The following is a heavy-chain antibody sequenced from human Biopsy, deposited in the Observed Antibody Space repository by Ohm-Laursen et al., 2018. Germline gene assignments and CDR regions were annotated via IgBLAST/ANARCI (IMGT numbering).Heavy chain of an antibody. CDR3: ARPHNRHCYGGTDTFHI. D-gene: IGHD2-21*01. CDR2: IYWDGYK. Sequence: TQTLPLTRSFSGLSLTTSRMCVTWVRQPPGKALQWLGRIYWDGYKYYSTSLKTKLIISRDTSKNHVVLTMTKMDRADTATYYDARPHNRHCYGGTDTFHIWGQGTMVTVSS. V-gene: IGHV2-70*11. CDR1: GLSLTTSRMC. J-gene: IGHJ3*02.